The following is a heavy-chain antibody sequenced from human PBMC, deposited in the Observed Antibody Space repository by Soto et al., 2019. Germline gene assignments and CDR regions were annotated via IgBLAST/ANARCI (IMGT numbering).Heavy chain of an antibody. J-gene: IGHJ4*02. CDR2: IYWDDDK. Sequence: QITLKESGPTLVKPTQTLTLTCTFSGFSLSASGVGVGWIRQPPGKTLEWLARIYWDDDKRYSPSLKSRLTITKDTSKNQVVLTMTNMDPVDTATYYCAHRRAYCSGGSCSSGFDSWGQGTLVTVSS. V-gene: IGHV2-5*02. CDR3: AHRRAYCSGGSCSSGFDS. CDR1: GFSLSASGVG. D-gene: IGHD2-15*01.